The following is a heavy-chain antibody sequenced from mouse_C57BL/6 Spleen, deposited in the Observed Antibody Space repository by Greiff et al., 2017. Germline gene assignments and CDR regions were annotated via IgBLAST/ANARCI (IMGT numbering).Heavy chain of an antibody. CDR2: IYPSDSET. J-gene: IGHJ4*01. CDR3: ARGRLRRGGPYAMDY. CDR1: GYTFTSYW. D-gene: IGHD2-4*01. Sequence: QVQLQQSGAELVRPGSSVKLSCKASGYTFTSYWMDWLKQRPGQGLEWIGNIYPSDSETHYNQKFKDKATLTVDKSSSTAYMQLSSLTSEDSAVYYCARGRLRRGGPYAMDYWGQGTSVTVSS. V-gene: IGHV1-61*01.